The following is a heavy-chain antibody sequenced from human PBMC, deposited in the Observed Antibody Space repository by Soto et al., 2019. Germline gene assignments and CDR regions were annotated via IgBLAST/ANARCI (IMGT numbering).Heavy chain of an antibody. CDR1: GGSISSSSYY. J-gene: IGHJ4*02. CDR2: IYYSGST. D-gene: IGHD6-19*01. V-gene: IGHV4-39*01. CDR3: ASHPTYIAVAGTFDY. Sequence: QLQLQESGPGLVKPSETLSLTCTVSGGSISSSSYYWGWIRQPPGKGLEWIGSIYYSGSTYYNPSLKSRVTISVDTSKNQFSLKLSSVTAADTAVYYCASHPTYIAVAGTFDYWGQGTLVTVSS.